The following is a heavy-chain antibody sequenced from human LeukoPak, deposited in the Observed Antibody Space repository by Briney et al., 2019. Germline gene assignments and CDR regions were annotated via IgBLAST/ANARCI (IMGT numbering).Heavy chain of an antibody. D-gene: IGHD3-22*01. CDR1: GGSISSHY. CDR3: ASYDSSGRAFDI. CDR2: IYYTGST. Sequence: SETLSLTCTVSGGSISSHYWTWIRQLPGKGLEWIGYIYYTGSTNYNPSLQSRVTISVDTSKNQFSLKLSSVTAADTAVYYCASYDSSGRAFDIWGQGTMVTVSS. V-gene: IGHV4-59*11. J-gene: IGHJ3*02.